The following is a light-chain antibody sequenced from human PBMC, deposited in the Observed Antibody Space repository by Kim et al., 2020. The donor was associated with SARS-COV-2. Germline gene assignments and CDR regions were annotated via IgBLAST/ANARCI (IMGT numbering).Light chain of an antibody. J-gene: IGKJ4*01. CDR2: GAS. CDR1: QSLSSKS. CDR3: RQYSTAPRT. Sequence: SPQETAPASCRTRQSLSSKSLAGYQQNPGQAPRLLIYGASRRATGTPESFSGSGSGTDLIPPISTRDPEDFAMYYGRQYSTAPRTFGGGTKVDIK. V-gene: IGKV3-20*01.